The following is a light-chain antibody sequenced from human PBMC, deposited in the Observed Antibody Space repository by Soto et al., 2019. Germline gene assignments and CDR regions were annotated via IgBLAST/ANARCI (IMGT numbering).Light chain of an antibody. J-gene: IGLJ1*01. CDR3: SSYTSNSPYV. Sequence: QSALTQPASVSGSAGQSITISCTGTSSDVGGYNYASWYQQHPGKAPKLIIYEVSNRPSGVSNRFSGSKSGNTASLTISGLQAEDEADYYCSSYTSNSPYVLATGTKV. CDR1: SSDVGGYNY. V-gene: IGLV2-14*01. CDR2: EVS.